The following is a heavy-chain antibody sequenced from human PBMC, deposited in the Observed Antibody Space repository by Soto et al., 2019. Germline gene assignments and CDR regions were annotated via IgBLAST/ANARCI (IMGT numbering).Heavy chain of an antibody. V-gene: IGHV1-69*06. J-gene: IGHJ4*02. D-gene: IGHD1-20*01. CDR3: ARYPQGPLAYNIFDY. Sequence: SVKVSCKASGGTFSSYAISWVRQAPGQGLEWMGGIIPIFGTANYAQKFQGRVTITADKSTSTAYMELSSLRSEDTAVYYCARYPQGPLAYNIFDYWGQGTLVTVSS. CDR1: GGTFSSYA. CDR2: IIPIFGTA.